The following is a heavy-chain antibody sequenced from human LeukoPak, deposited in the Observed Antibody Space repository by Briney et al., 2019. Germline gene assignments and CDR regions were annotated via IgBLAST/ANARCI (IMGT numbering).Heavy chain of an antibody. V-gene: IGHV3-23*01. Sequence: GGSLRLSCAASGFTFSSYAMSWVRQAPGKGLEWVSAISGSGGSTYYADSVEGRFTISRDNSENTLYLQMNSLRAEDTAVYYCAKSPGPGRFLPWGQGTLVTVSS. J-gene: IGHJ4*02. CDR2: ISGSGGST. CDR1: GFTFSSYA. D-gene: IGHD3-3*01. CDR3: AKSPGPGRFLP.